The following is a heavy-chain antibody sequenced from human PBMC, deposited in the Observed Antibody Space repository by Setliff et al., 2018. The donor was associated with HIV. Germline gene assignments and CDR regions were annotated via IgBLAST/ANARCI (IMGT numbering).Heavy chain of an antibody. CDR1: GGSIRSIDYF. Sequence: PSESLSLTCTVSGGSIRSIDYFWGWIRQPPGKGLEWLGNIGNIYYGGTTYYNPSLKGRITISVFTSSQQLSLTLTSVTPADTAVYYCARLRAAGTVHYFDPWGQGTQVTVSS. CDR3: ARLRAAGTVHYFDP. J-gene: IGHJ5*02. D-gene: IGHD6-13*01. V-gene: IGHV4-39*01. CDR2: IYYGGTT.